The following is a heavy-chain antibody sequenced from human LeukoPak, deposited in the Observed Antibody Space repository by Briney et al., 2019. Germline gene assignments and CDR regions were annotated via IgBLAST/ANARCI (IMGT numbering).Heavy chain of an antibody. CDR3: ARDRYYGSGTWTDY. V-gene: IGHV7-4-1*02. J-gene: IGHJ4*02. CDR1: GGTFSSSA. CDR2: INTNTGNP. D-gene: IGHD3-10*01. Sequence: ASLKVSCKASGGTFSSSAISWVRQAPGQGLEWMGWINTNTGNPTYAQGFTGRFVFSLDTSVSTAYLQISSLKAEDTAVYYCARDRYYGSGTWTDYWGQGTLVTVSS.